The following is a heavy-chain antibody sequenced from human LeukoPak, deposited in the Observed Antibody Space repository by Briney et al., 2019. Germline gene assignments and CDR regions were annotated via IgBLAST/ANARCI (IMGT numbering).Heavy chain of an antibody. Sequence: GGSLRLSCRGYGLRFVHYWMSWVRQAPGKGLEWIGRVKSKRDGEIIDYAASVNVRFTVSRDDSKSTLYLQMNNLKTEDTGVYYCTTDPRDWGQGTLVTVFS. CDR2: VKSKRDGEII. CDR1: GLRFVHYW. V-gene: IGHV3-15*01. J-gene: IGHJ4*02. CDR3: TTDPRD.